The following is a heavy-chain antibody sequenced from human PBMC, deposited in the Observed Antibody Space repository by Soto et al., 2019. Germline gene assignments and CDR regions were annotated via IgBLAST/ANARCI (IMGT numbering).Heavy chain of an antibody. Sequence: QVQLVQSGAEVKKPGSSVKVSCKASGGTFSSYAISWVRQAPGQGLEWMGGIIPIFGTANYAQKFQGRVTITADESTSTAYMERSSLRSEDTAVYYCARGWGTVVTHPSHYDAFDIWGQGTMVTVSS. D-gene: IGHD2-21*02. CDR3: ARGWGTVVTHPSHYDAFDI. CDR1: GGTFSSYA. J-gene: IGHJ3*02. CDR2: IIPIFGTA. V-gene: IGHV1-69*12.